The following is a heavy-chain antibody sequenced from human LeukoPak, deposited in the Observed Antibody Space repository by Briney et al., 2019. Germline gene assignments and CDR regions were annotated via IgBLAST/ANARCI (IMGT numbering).Heavy chain of an antibody. D-gene: IGHD3-3*01. V-gene: IGHV5-51*01. J-gene: IGHJ4*02. Sequence: GESLKISCKGSGYSFTSYWIGWVRQMPGKGLEWMGIIYPGDSDTRYSPSFQGQVTISADKSISTAHLQWSSLKASDTAMYYCARPYYDFWSGYYSHYYFDYWGQGTLVTVSS. CDR2: IYPGDSDT. CDR1: GYSFTSYW. CDR3: ARPYYDFWSGYYSHYYFDY.